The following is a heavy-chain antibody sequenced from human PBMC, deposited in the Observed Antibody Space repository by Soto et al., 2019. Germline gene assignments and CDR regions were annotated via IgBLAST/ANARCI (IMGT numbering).Heavy chain of an antibody. CDR1: GFSFSTYW. Sequence: GGSLRLSCEASGFSFSTYWMTWVRQAPGKGLEWVATIKFDGSENFYMDSVEGRFTISRDNAKNSLYLQMNSLRVDDTAVYYCARGGAAAVYYYYYGLDVWGQGTKVTVSS. J-gene: IGHJ6*02. CDR2: IKFDGSEN. D-gene: IGHD6-13*01. V-gene: IGHV3-7*03. CDR3: ARGGAAAVYYYYYGLDV.